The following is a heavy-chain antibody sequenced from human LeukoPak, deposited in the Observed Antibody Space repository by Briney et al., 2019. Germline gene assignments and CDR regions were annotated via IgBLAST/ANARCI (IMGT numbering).Heavy chain of an antibody. CDR2: ISGSGGST. CDR3: AKDKPALSLGITFGGVIVNLDY. Sequence: PGGSLRLSCAASGFTFSSYAMSWVRQAPGKGLEWVSAISGSGGSTYYADSVKGRFTISRDNSKNTLYLQMNSLRAEDTAVYYCAKDKPALSLGITFGGVIVNLDYWGQGTLVTVSS. D-gene: IGHD3-16*02. V-gene: IGHV3-23*01. CDR1: GFTFSSYA. J-gene: IGHJ4*02.